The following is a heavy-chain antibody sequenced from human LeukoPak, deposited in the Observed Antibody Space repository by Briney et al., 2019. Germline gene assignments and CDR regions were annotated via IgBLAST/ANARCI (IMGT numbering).Heavy chain of an antibody. CDR1: GFTFSSYA. Sequence: PGGSLRLSCAASGFTFSSYAMTWVRQAPGKGLEWVSAIGGRGDNTCYADSVRGRFTISRDNSKSTLYLQMNSLRAEDTAIYYCAKNGGDSYGTGHFDYWGQGTLVTVSS. V-gene: IGHV3-23*01. CDR2: IGGRGDNT. CDR3: AKNGGDSYGTGHFDY. D-gene: IGHD2-21*02. J-gene: IGHJ4*02.